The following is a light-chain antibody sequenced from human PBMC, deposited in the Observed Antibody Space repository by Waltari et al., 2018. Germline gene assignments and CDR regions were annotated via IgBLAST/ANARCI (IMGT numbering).Light chain of an antibody. J-gene: IGKJ5*01. Sequence: QMTQSPSSLSASVGARVTIACRASQSIRTYLNWYRHKPGKAPELLIFAASSLQSGVPSRFSGSGSGTDFTLTISSLQAEDFATYYCQQSYTPPPTFGQGTRLDIK. V-gene: IGKV1-39*01. CDR3: QQSYTPPPT. CDR2: AAS. CDR1: QSIRTY.